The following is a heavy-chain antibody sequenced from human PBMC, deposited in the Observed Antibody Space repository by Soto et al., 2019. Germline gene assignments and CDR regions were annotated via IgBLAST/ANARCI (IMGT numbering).Heavy chain of an antibody. Sequence: SVKVSCKASGGTFSSYTISWVRQAPGQGLEWMGRIIPILGIANYAQKFQGRVTITADKSTSTAYMELNSLRSEDTAVYHCARPTIRYCSGGSCYSSSDLGYWGQGTLVTVSS. J-gene: IGHJ4*02. D-gene: IGHD2-15*01. V-gene: IGHV1-69*02. CDR3: ARPTIRYCSGGSCYSSSDLGY. CDR1: GGTFSSYT. CDR2: IIPILGIA.